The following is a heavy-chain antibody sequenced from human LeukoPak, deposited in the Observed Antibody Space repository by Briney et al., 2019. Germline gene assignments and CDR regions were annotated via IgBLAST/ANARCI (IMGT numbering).Heavy chain of an antibody. CDR1: VFTFSSYA. Sequence: GRCLRLSCAASVFTFSSYAMNWVRQAPRKGLEWVSGIRVSGVSTFYAESVKGRFTISRHNPKNTPYLPLNTLRAEDAAVSYCAKGEDIVVLVAAFDYWGQGTLVTASS. J-gene: IGHJ4*02. CDR2: IRVSGVST. V-gene: IGHV3-23*01. D-gene: IGHD2-15*01. CDR3: AKGEDIVVLVAAFDY.